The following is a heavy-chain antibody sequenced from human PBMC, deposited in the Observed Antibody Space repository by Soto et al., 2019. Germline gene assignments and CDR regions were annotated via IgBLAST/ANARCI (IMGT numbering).Heavy chain of an antibody. Sequence: QVQLQESGPGLVKPSETLSLTCTVSGGSISSYYWSWIRQPPGKGLEWIGYIYYSGSTNYNPSLKSRVTISVDTSKNQFSLKLSSVTAADTAVYCCARARGRGFDPWGQGTLVTVSS. CDR2: IYYSGST. CDR3: ARARGRGFDP. CDR1: GGSISSYY. V-gene: IGHV4-59*01. J-gene: IGHJ5*02. D-gene: IGHD3-16*01.